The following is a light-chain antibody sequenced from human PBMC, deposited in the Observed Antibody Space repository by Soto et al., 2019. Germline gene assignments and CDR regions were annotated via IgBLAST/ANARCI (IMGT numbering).Light chain of an antibody. CDR1: SSDVGGYNY. V-gene: IGLV2-8*01. J-gene: IGLJ2*01. CDR2: EVT. Sequence: QSVLTQPPSASGSPGQSVTISCTGTSSDVGGYNYVSWFQQNPGKAPKLIIYEVTKRPSGVPDRFSGSKSGNTASLTVSGLQPEDEADYYCASYGGNYVVLGGGTKLTVL. CDR3: ASYGGNYVV.